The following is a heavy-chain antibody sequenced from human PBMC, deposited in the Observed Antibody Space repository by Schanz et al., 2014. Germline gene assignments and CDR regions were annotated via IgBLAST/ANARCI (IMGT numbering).Heavy chain of an antibody. V-gene: IGHV3-11*01. CDR1: GFTFSDYY. Sequence: GGSLRLSCAASGFTFSDYYMSWIRQAPGKGLQWVSSLSGDGGTTHYADSVKGRFTISRDNYKNTLYLQMNSLSAEDTAVYYCARDLISSGWYGWGQGTLVTVSS. D-gene: IGHD6-19*01. J-gene: IGHJ4*02. CDR2: LSGDGGTT. CDR3: ARDLISSGWYG.